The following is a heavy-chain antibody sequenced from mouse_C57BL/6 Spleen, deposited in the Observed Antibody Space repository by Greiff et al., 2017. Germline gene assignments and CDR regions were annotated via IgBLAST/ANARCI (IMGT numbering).Heavy chain of an antibody. Sequence: EVQRVESGGDLVKPGGSLKLSCAASGFTFSSYGMSWVRQTPDKRLEWVATISSGGSYTYYPDSVKGRFTISRDNAKNTLYLQMSSLKSEDTAMYYCASTGVAGIYFDYWGQGTTLTVSS. CDR3: ASTGVAGIYFDY. CDR1: GFTFSSYG. V-gene: IGHV5-6*01. J-gene: IGHJ2*01. CDR2: ISSGGSYT. D-gene: IGHD1-1*01.